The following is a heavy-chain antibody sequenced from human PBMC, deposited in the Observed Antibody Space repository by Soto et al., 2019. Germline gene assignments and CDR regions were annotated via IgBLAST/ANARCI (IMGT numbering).Heavy chain of an antibody. CDR1: GFTFSSYS. CDR2: ISSSSSTI. V-gene: IGHV3-48*02. J-gene: IGHJ6*02. Sequence: GGSLRLSCAASGFTFSSYSMNWVRQAPGKGLEWVSYISSSSSTIYYADSVKGRFTISRDNAKNSLYLQMNSLRDEDTAVYYCARDDYNTFYYGMDVWGQGTTVTVSS. CDR3: ARDDYNTFYYGMDV. D-gene: IGHD4-4*01.